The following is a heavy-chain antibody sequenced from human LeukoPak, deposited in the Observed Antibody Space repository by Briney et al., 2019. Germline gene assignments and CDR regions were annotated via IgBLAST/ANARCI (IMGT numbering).Heavy chain of an antibody. D-gene: IGHD3-3*01. CDR3: ARGSHVFGVVTDFFDY. CDR2: IRGSGGST. J-gene: IGHJ4*02. Sequence: QAGGSLRLSCAASGFTFSTYAMSWVRQAPGKGLEWVSAIRGSGGSTYYADSVKGRFTISRDNSKNTLYLQMNSLRAEDTAVYYCARGSHVFGVVTDFFDYWGQGTLVTVSS. CDR1: GFTFSTYA. V-gene: IGHV3-23*01.